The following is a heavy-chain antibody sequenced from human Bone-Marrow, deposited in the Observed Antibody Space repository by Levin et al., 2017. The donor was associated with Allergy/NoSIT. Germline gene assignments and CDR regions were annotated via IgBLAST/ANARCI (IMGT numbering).Heavy chain of an antibody. CDR3: ARDSDSSGPPFFDY. CDR1: GFTFSSYS. CDR2: ISSSSSYI. V-gene: IGHV3-21*01. Sequence: GGSLRLSCAASGFTFSSYSMNWVRQAPGKGLEWVSSISSSSSYIYYADSVKGRFTISRDNAKNSLYLQMNSLRAEDTAVYYCARDSDSSGPPFFDYWGQGTLVTVSS. J-gene: IGHJ4*02. D-gene: IGHD3-22*01.